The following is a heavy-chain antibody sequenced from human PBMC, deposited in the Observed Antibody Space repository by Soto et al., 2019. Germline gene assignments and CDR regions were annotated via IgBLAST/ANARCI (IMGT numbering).Heavy chain of an antibody. CDR1: GFTFSNYP. Sequence: GGSLRLSCAASGFTFSNYPMSWVRQAPGKGLEWLSYIGGSTGTIFYADSVKGRFTISRDNAKNSLYLQMNSLRSEDTAVYYCARGVAGPLHWFDPWGQGTLVTVSS. CDR2: IGGSTGTI. CDR3: ARGVAGPLHWFDP. J-gene: IGHJ5*02. D-gene: IGHD6-19*01. V-gene: IGHV3-48*01.